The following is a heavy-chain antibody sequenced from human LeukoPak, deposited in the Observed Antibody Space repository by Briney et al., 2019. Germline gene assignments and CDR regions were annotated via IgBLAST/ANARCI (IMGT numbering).Heavy chain of an antibody. D-gene: IGHD1-20*01. Sequence: GGSLRLSCAASGFSFRGYTMHWVRQVPGRGLEWVSLISWNGVTTYYRDSVKGRFTISRDNAKNSLYLQMNSLRAEDTAVYYCAREYNWNPYYYYMDVWGKGTTVTVSS. CDR2: ISWNGVTT. J-gene: IGHJ6*03. CDR1: GFSFRGYT. CDR3: AREYNWNPYYYYMDV. V-gene: IGHV3-43*01.